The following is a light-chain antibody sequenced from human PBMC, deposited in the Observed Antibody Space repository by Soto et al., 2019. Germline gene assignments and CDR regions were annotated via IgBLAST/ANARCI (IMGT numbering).Light chain of an antibody. CDR1: QSISSW. CDR2: DAS. V-gene: IGKV1-5*01. Sequence: DFPIPRSSPAVSASVGHSPTIPFRPSQSISSWLAWYQQKPGKAPKLLIYDASTLETGVPSRFSGSGSGTEFTLTISRLEPEDFAVYYCQQYGSSPPITFGQGTRLEI. CDR3: QQYGSSPPIT. J-gene: IGKJ5*01.